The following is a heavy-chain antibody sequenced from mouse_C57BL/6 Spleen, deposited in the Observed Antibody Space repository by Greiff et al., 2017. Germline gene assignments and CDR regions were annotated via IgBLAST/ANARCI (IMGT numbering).Heavy chain of an antibody. CDR3: SSPFYYGSFFAY. CDR2: ISSGSSTI. V-gene: IGHV5-17*01. CDR1: GFTFSDYG. D-gene: IGHD1-1*01. Sequence: VQLKESGGGLVKPGGSLKLSCAASGFTFSDYGMHWVRQAPEKGLEWVAYISSGSSTIYYADTVKGRFTISRDNAKNTLFLQMTSLRSEDTAMYYCSSPFYYGSFFAYWGQGTLVTVAA. J-gene: IGHJ3*01.